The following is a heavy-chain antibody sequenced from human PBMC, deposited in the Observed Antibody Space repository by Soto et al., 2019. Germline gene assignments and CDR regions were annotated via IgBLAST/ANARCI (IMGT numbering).Heavy chain of an antibody. Sequence: SXTLSLNCTVSGGSMSSGDYYWSWIRQPPGKGLEWIGYIYYSGSTYYNPSLKSRVTISVDTSKNQFSLKLSSVTAADTAVYYCASVSYFNAFDYWGQGTLVTVSS. CDR2: IYYSGST. D-gene: IGHD3-9*01. V-gene: IGHV4-30-4*01. CDR3: ASVSYFNAFDY. J-gene: IGHJ4*02. CDR1: GGSMSSGDYY.